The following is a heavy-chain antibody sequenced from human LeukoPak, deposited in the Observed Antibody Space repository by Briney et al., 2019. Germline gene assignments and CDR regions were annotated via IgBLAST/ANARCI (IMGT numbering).Heavy chain of an antibody. V-gene: IGHV4-34*12. CDR2: ILHTGST. J-gene: IGHJ1*01. CDR1: DASLRGHY. Sequence: PSETLSLTCVVYDASLRGHYWSWIRQPPGKGLEWIGEILHTGSTNYNPSLTTRVTMSLDASKNQFSLMMTSVTAADTAVYYCVTGVPGDQYWGQGALVTVSS. D-gene: IGHD2-2*01. CDR3: VTGVPGDQY.